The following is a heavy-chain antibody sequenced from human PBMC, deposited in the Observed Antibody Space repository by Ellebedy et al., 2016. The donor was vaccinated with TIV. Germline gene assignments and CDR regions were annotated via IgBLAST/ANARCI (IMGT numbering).Heavy chain of an antibody. CDR1: GFTFSRYA. CDR3: TKDVTLTSDFDY. D-gene: IGHD3-9*01. CDR2: INNLGGLT. J-gene: IGHJ4*02. Sequence: PGGSLRLSCAASGFTFSRYAMSWVRQAPGKGLEWVAAINNLGGLTYYSESVKGRFTISRDNSKNILYLQMNSLRAEDTATYFCTKDVTLTSDFDYWGQGTLVTVSS. V-gene: IGHV3-23*01.